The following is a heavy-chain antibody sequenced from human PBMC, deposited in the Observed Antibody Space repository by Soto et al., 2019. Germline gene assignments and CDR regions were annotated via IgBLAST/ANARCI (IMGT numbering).Heavy chain of an antibody. CDR3: AHRQQWTFDY. CDR2: IYGNDDK. CDR1: GFSLSTSGVA. D-gene: IGHD6-19*01. J-gene: IGHJ4*02. V-gene: IGHV2-5*01. Sequence: SGPTLVNPTQTLTLTCTFSGFSLSTSGVAVGWLRQPPGKALEWLALIYGNDDKRYRPSLNNRLTITKDTSKNQVVLTMTNMDPVDTATYYCAHRQQWTFDYWGQGTLVTVS.